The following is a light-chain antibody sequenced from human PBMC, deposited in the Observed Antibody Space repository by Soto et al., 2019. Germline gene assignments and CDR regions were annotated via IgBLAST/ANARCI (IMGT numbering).Light chain of an antibody. CDR2: GAS. CDR3: QQYGRSPWT. CDR1: QSVSSSY. Sequence: EIVLTQSPGTLSLSPGERATLSCRASQSVSSSYLAWYQQKPGQAPGLLIYGASSRATGIPDRFGGSGSGTDFTLTISRLEPEDFAVYYCQQYGRSPWTFGQGTKVDIK. V-gene: IGKV3-20*01. J-gene: IGKJ1*01.